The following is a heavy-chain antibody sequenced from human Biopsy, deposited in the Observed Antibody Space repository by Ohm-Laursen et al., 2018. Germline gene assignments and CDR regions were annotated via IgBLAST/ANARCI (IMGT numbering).Heavy chain of an antibody. CDR3: ARDRFDLLTPNWFDP. CDR2: VYDSGKS. Sequence: TLSLTCIVSGDSISSDFWSWIRQPPGKGLEWIGSVYDSGKSYYNPSLKSRVTISVDVSKSQFSLKLSSVTAADTAVYYCARDRFDLLTPNWFDPWGQGTLVTVSS. J-gene: IGHJ5*02. CDR1: GDSISSDF. V-gene: IGHV4-38-2*02. D-gene: IGHD3-9*01.